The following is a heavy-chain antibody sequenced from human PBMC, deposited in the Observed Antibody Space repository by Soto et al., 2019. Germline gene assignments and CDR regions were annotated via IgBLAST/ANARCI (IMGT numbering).Heavy chain of an antibody. Sequence: QVQLVESGGGVVQPGRSLRLSCVASRFTFSSYGMHWVRQAPGKGLEWVALVWYDGGNKYYADSVKGRFTISRDNSKNTLYLQMNSLRDEDTAVYYCVRAAGYSGNDYVYYYGMDVWGQGTTVTVSS. CDR3: VRAAGYSGNDYVYYYGMDV. V-gene: IGHV3-33*01. D-gene: IGHD5-12*01. J-gene: IGHJ6*02. CDR2: VWYDGGNK. CDR1: RFTFSSYG.